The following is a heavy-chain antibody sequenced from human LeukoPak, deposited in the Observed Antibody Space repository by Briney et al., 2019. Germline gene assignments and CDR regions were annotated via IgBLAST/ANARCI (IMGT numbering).Heavy chain of an antibody. CDR1: GGSISSYY. Sequence: SETLSLTCTVSGGSISSYYWSWLRQPPGKGLEWIGYIYRIGNTDYNPSLKSRVTISLDTSKNQLSLNLTSVTAADTAVYYCAGRGQRYFRDWGQGTLVTVSS. CDR2: IYRIGNT. CDR3: AGRGQRYFRD. J-gene: IGHJ1*01. V-gene: IGHV4-4*08.